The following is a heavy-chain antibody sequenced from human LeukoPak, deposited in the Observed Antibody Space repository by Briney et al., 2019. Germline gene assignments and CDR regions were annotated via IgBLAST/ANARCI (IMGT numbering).Heavy chain of an antibody. CDR2: INNYGSIT. V-gene: IGHV3-74*03. CDR1: GLTFSNYW. D-gene: IGHD3-10*01. CDR3: ASLTSQYEY. J-gene: IGHJ4*02. Sequence: GGSLRLSCAASGLTFSNYWMQWVRQAPGKGLVWVSRINNYGSITTYADSVKGRFTISRDNAKNTLYLQMNSLRAEDTAVYYCASLTSQYEYWGLGTLVTVSS.